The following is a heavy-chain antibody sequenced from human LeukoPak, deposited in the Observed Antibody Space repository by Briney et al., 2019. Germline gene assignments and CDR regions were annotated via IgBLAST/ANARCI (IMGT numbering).Heavy chain of an antibody. CDR1: GYTFTSYG. D-gene: IGHD3-10*01. CDR2: ISAYNGNT. V-gene: IGHV1-18*01. J-gene: IGHJ4*02. Sequence: ASVKVSCKASGYTFTSYGISWVRQAPGQGLEWMGWISAYNGNTNYAQKLQGRVTMTTDTSTSTAYMELRSLRSDDTAVYYCARSFYYYGSGSSRMGFDYWGQGTLVTVSS. CDR3: ARSFYYYGSGSSRMGFDY.